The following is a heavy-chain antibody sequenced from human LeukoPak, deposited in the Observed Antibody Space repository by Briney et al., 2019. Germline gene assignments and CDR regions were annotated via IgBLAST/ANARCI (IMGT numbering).Heavy chain of an antibody. CDR3: ARDYPVYDYVWGSYRVDAFDI. J-gene: IGHJ3*02. CDR2: IYTSGST. D-gene: IGHD3-16*02. Sequence: SSETLSLTCTVSGGSISSYYWSWIRQPAGKGLEWIGRIYTSGSTNYNPSLKSRVTMSADTSKNQFSLKLSSVTAADTAVYYCARDYPVYDYVWGSYRVDAFDIWGQGTMVTVSS. V-gene: IGHV4-4*07. CDR1: GGSISSYY.